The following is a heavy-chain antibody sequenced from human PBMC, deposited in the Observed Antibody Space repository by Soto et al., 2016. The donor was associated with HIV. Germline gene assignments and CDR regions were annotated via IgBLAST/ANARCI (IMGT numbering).Heavy chain of an antibody. J-gene: IGHJ4*02. V-gene: IGHV4-39*01. Sequence: QVLLQESGPGLVKPSETLSFICNVSGHSININKYYWAWIRQRPEKGLEWLGSVYFSGRSYYTPSLKSRLTIAVDVSRSQFSLKIASVTAADTGLYFCARQSRGGPREEIIDSWGQGNPGYTVSS. CDR2: VYFSGRS. D-gene: IGHD3-10*01. CDR3: ARQSRGGPREEIIDS. CDR1: GHSININKYY.